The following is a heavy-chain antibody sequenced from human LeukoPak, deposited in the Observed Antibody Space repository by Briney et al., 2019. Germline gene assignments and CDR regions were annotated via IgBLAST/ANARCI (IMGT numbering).Heavy chain of an antibody. J-gene: IGHJ4*02. CDR3: ARDDAIVVGSFDY. CDR1: GGSISSYY. Sequence: PSEPLSLTCPVSGGSISSYYWSWIRPPPGKGLEWIGYIYYSGSTNYNPSLKSRVTISVDTSKNQFSLKLSSVTAADTAVYYCARDDAIVVGSFDYWGQGTLVTVSS. CDR2: IYYSGST. V-gene: IGHV4-59*01. D-gene: IGHD3-22*01.